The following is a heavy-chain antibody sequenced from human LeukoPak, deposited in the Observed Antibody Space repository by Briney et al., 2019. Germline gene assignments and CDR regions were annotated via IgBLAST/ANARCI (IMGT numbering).Heavy chain of an antibody. J-gene: IGHJ6*04. CDR2: ISSSGSTI. CDR3: AELGITMIGGV. CDR1: GFSFSSYE. D-gene: IGHD3-10*02. V-gene: IGHV3-48*03. Sequence: GGSLGLSCAASGFSFSSYEMNWVRQAPGKGLEWVSYISSSGSTIYYADSVKGRFTISRDNAKNSLYLQMNSLRAEDTAVYYCAELGITMIGGVWGKGTTVTISS.